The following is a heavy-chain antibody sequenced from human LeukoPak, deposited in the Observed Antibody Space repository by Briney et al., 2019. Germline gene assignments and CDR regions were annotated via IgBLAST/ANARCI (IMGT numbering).Heavy chain of an antibody. V-gene: IGHV3-21*04. J-gene: IGHJ5*02. CDR1: GFTFSSYS. CDR3: ARGLEWLTRRHTWFDP. CDR2: ISSGSSYI. D-gene: IGHD3-3*01. Sequence: GSLRLSCAASGFTFSSYSMNWVRQAPGKGLEWVSSISSGSSYIYYADSVKGRFTISRDNAKNSLYLQMNSLRADDTAVYYCARGLEWLTRRHTWFDPWGQGTLVTVSS.